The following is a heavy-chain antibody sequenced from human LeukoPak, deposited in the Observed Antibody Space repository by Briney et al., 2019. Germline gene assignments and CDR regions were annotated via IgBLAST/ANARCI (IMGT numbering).Heavy chain of an antibody. Sequence: GGSLRLSCVTSGFCFNSYWMSWVRQAPGKGLEWVANENQDGSEIYYVDSVKGRFIMSRDNTKNSFYLQMNSLRAEDTAVYYCAKDGKRWLQLLISNRYFDYWGQGTLVTVSS. V-gene: IGHV3-7*03. CDR3: AKDGKRWLQLLISNRYFDY. D-gene: IGHD5-24*01. CDR2: ENQDGSEI. J-gene: IGHJ4*02. CDR1: GFCFNSYW.